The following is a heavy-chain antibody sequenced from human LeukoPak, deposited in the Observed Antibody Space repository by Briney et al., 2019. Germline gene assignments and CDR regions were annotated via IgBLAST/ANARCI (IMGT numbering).Heavy chain of an antibody. CDR3: ARRGEIVVDPYFDY. CDR1: GGSFSTYY. Sequence: SETLSLTCAVYGGSFSTYYWSWIRRPPGKGLEWIGEINHSGSTNYNTSLKSRVTISVDTSKNHFSLKVNSVTAADTAVYYCARRGEIVVDPYFDYWGQGTLVTVSS. CDR2: INHSGST. V-gene: IGHV4-34*01. D-gene: IGHD2-15*01. J-gene: IGHJ4*02.